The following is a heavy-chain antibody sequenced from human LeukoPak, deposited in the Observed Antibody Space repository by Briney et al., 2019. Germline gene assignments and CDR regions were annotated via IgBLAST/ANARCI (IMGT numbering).Heavy chain of an antibody. CDR2: IKQDGSEK. Sequence: GGSLRLSCAASGFTFSSYWMSWVRQAPGKGLEWVANIKQDGSEKYYVDSVKGRLTISRDNAKNSLYLQMNSLRAEDTAVYCCARVAWFGELYWFDPWGQGTLVTVSS. CDR1: GFTFSSYW. J-gene: IGHJ5*02. CDR3: ARVAWFGELYWFDP. V-gene: IGHV3-7*01. D-gene: IGHD3-10*01.